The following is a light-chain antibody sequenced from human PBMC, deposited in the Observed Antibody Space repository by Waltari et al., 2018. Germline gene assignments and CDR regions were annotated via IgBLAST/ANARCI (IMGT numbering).Light chain of an antibody. V-gene: IGKV4-1*01. J-gene: IGKJ1*01. Sequence: DILLTQSPDPLAVSLGERATINCKSSQSVLYSPNNKNYLGWFQQKTGQPPKLLIYWASMRESGVPDRFSGSGSGTDFTLTISSLQAEDVAVYYCQQYHSVPRTFGQGTKVEI. CDR3: QQYHSVPRT. CDR2: WAS. CDR1: QSVLYSPNNKNY.